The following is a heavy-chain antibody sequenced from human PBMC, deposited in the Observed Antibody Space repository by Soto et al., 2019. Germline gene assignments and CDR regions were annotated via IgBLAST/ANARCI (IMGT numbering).Heavy chain of an antibody. Sequence: PSETLSLTCTVSGGSISSGDYYWSWIRQPPGKGLEWIGYIYYSGSTYYNPSLKSRVTISVDTSKNQFSLKLSSVTAADTAVYYCARDLGYCGGDCQWSYFDYWGQGTLVTVSP. CDR3: ARDLGYCGGDCQWSYFDY. J-gene: IGHJ4*02. D-gene: IGHD2-21*01. V-gene: IGHV4-30-4*01. CDR1: GGSISSGDYY. CDR2: IYYSGST.